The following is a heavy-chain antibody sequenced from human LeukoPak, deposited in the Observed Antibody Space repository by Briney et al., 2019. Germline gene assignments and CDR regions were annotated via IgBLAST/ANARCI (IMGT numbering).Heavy chain of an antibody. CDR3: ASEVRAPYGDYADY. Sequence: SETLSLTSTVSGCSISSYFLSWIRQPAGKGLEWIGRIYTSGSTNYNPSLKSRVTISVDKSKNQFSLKLSSVTAADTAVYYCASEVRAPYGDYADYWGQGTLVTVSS. CDR1: GCSISSYF. J-gene: IGHJ4*02. V-gene: IGHV4-4*07. CDR2: IYTSGST. D-gene: IGHD4-17*01.